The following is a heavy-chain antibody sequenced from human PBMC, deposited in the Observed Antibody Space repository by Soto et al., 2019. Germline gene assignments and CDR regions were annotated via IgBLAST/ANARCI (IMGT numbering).Heavy chain of an antibody. CDR1: GVSFWSYG. J-gene: IGHJ4*02. V-gene: IGHV3-33*06. CDR3: LKWGHDSGLDF. CDR2: IWYDGSEK. Sequence: PGGSLRLCCAASGVSFWSYGMYWIRQAPGKGLEWVAVIWYDGSEKYYADSVKGRLIISRDNSKNMVYLQMNSLRTEDTAVYYCLKWGHDSGLDFWGQGTLVTVSS. D-gene: IGHD3-16*01.